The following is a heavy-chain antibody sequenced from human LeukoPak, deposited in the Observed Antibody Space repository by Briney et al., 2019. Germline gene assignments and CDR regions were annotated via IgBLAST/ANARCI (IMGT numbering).Heavy chain of an antibody. Sequence: GGSLRLSCAASGFTFSSYAMGWVRQAPGKGLEWVSAIDSGGSTWYADSVKGRFTISRDNSKNTLYLQTNSLRAEDTAVYYCAKDFFSGWAIDYWGQGTLVTVSS. D-gene: IGHD6-19*01. CDR2: IDSGGST. CDR3: AKDFFSGWAIDY. J-gene: IGHJ4*02. CDR1: GFTFSSYA. V-gene: IGHV3-23*01.